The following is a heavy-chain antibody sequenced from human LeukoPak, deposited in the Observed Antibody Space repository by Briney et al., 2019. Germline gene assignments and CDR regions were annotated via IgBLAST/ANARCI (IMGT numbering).Heavy chain of an antibody. V-gene: IGHV1-8*01. Sequence: ASVKVSCKASGYTFTSYGINWVRQATGQGLEWMGWMNPNSGNTGYAQKFQGRVTMTRNTSISTAYMELSSLRSEDTAVYYCARVVSGWYVSDYYYYMDVWGKGTTVTVSS. CDR3: ARVVSGWYVSDYYYYMDV. CDR2: MNPNSGNT. CDR1: GYTFTSYG. J-gene: IGHJ6*03. D-gene: IGHD6-19*01.